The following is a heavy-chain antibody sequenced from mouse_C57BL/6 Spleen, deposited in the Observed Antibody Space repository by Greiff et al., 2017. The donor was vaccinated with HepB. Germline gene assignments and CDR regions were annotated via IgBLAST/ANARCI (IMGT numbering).Heavy chain of an antibody. J-gene: IGHJ1*03. CDR3: AKLGRRGYFDV. Sequence: EVQLVESGGGLVKPGGSLKLSCAASGFTFSSYAMSWVRQTPEKRLEWVATISDGGSYTYYPDNVKGRFTISRDNAKNNLYLQMSHLKSEDTAMYYCAKLGRRGYFDVWGTGTTVTVSS. V-gene: IGHV5-4*01. D-gene: IGHD4-1*01. CDR2: ISDGGSYT. CDR1: GFTFSSYA.